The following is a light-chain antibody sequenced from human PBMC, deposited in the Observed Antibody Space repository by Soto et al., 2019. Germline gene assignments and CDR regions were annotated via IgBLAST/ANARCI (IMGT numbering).Light chain of an antibody. J-gene: IGLJ1*01. CDR2: EVN. V-gene: IGLV2-14*01. Sequence: QSALTQPASVSASPGQSITISCTGTSSDVGGYKFVSWYQHHPGKAPKLMIYEVNNRPSGVSNRFSGSKSGNTASLTISGLQPEDEADYYCSSYTSSTPLGYVFGTGTKVTVL. CDR1: SSDVGGYKF. CDR3: SSYTSSTPLGYV.